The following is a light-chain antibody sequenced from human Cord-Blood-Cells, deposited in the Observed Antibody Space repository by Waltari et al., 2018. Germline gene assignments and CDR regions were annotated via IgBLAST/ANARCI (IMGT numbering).Light chain of an antibody. CDR2: GAS. CDR1: QTVSSSY. CDR3: QQYGSSPLT. V-gene: IGKV3-20*01. Sequence: EIVLTQSPGTLPLSPGDRATLSCRASQTVSSSYLAWDQQKPGQAPRLLIYGASSRATGIPDRFSGSGSGTDFTLTISRLEPEDFAVYYCQQYGSSPLTFGPGTKVDIK. J-gene: IGKJ3*01.